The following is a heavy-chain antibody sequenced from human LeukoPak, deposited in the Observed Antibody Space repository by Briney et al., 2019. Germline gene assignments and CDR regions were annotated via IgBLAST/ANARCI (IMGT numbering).Heavy chain of an antibody. V-gene: IGHV3-11*05. J-gene: IGHJ6*02. CDR2: ITNSGSYT. CDR1: GFTFSDHY. Sequence: GGSLRLSCVASGFTFSDHYMTWIRQAPGKGLEWVSYITNSGSYTNYPDSVRGRFTISRDNAKNSLYLQMNSLRPEDTAIYYCGRGHYGLDVWGQGTTVTASS. CDR3: GRGHYGLDV.